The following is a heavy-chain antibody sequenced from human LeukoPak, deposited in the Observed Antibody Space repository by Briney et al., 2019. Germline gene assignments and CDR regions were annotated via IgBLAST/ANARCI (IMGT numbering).Heavy chain of an antibody. CDR1: GGSFSGYY. Sequence: SETLSLTCAVYGGSFSGYYWSWIRQPPGKGLEWIGEINHSGSTNYNPSLKSRVTISVDTSKNQFSLKLSSVTAADTAVYYCARGGITMVRGVPNNWLDPWGQGTLVTVSS. CDR2: INHSGST. J-gene: IGHJ5*02. D-gene: IGHD3-10*01. CDR3: ARGGITMVRGVPNNWLDP. V-gene: IGHV4-34*01.